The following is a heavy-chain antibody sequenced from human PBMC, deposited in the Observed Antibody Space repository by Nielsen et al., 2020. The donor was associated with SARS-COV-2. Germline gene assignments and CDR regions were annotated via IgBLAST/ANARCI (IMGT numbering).Heavy chain of an antibody. CDR3: TKGAWYYDSSGYYAY. V-gene: IGHV3-11*04. J-gene: IGHJ4*02. CDR1: GFTFSDYY. Sequence: GESLKISCAASGFTFSDYYMSWIRQAPGKGLEWVSYISISGNTIYYADSVKGRFTISRDNAKNSLYLQMNSLRAEDTAVYYCTKGAWYYDSSGYYAYWGQGTLVTVSS. CDR2: ISISGNTI. D-gene: IGHD3-22*01.